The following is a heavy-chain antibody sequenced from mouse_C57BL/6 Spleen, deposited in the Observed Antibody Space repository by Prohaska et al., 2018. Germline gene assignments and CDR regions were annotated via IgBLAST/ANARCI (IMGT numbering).Heavy chain of an antibody. D-gene: IGHD3-2*02. CDR2: INPNNGGT. CDR3: AIDSSGYVGYFDY. J-gene: IGHJ2*01. V-gene: IGHV1-18*01. Sequence: FTDYNMDWVKQSHGKSLEWIGDINPNNGGTSYNQKFKGKATLTVDKSSSTAYMELRSLTSEYSAVYYCAIDSSGYVGYFDYWGQCTTLTVSS. CDR1: FTDYN.